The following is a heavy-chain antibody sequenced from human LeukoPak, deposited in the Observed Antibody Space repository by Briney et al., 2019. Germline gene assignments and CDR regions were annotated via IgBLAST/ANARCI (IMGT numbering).Heavy chain of an antibody. V-gene: IGHV1-18*04. Sequence: ASVKVSCKASGYTFTSYGIRRVGQAPGQGPEWMGWNSAYSGNTNYAQKLQGRVTMTTDTSKRTAYLDQRSLRSYNTAVCYCAGWVVSSYGYDYWRQGTLVTVSS. D-gene: IGHD5-18*01. J-gene: IGHJ4*02. CDR3: AGWVVSSYGYDY. CDR1: GYTFTSYG. CDR2: NSAYSGNT.